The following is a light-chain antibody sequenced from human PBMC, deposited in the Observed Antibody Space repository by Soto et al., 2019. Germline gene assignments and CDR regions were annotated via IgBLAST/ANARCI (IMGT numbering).Light chain of an antibody. Sequence: QAVLTQSPSASASLGASVKLTCTLNSGHSSYAIAWHQQQPEKGPRYLMKLNSDGSHSKGDGIPDRFSGSSSGAERYLTISSLQSEDEADYYCQTWGTGGAWVFGGGTKLTVL. CDR2: LNSDGSH. J-gene: IGLJ3*02. CDR1: SGHSSYA. V-gene: IGLV4-69*01. CDR3: QTWGTGGAWV.